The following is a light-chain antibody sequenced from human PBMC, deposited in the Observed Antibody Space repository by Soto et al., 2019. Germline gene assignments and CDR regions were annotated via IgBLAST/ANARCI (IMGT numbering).Light chain of an antibody. J-gene: IGKJ1*01. V-gene: IGKV3-20*01. CDR1: QSVTSNY. CDR3: QQYGSSPET. CDR2: GAS. Sequence: EIVLTQSPGTLALSPGDXATLSCRASQSVTSNYLAWYQQKSGQAPRLIIYGASSRATGIPDRFSGSRSGTDCTLTISRLEPEDVAVYYCQQYGSSPETFRQGTKVDIK.